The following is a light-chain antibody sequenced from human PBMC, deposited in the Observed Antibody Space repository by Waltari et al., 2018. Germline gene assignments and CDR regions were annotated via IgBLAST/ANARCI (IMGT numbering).Light chain of an antibody. CDR2: WAS. V-gene: IGKV4-1*01. CDR1: QSVFYSSNNKNY. CDR3: QQYYSSPPT. Sequence: DIVMTQSPDSLAVSPGERATISCKSSQSVFYSSNNKNYLAWYQQKPRQPPKLLIYWASTRESGVPDRFSGSGSGTDFTLTINSLQPEDVAVYSCQQYYSSPPTFGGGTKVEI. J-gene: IGKJ4*01.